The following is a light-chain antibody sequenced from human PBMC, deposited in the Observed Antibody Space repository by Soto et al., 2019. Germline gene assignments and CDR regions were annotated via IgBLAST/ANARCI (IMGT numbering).Light chain of an antibody. CDR2: GAS. Sequence: EVVMTQSPATLSVSPGERATLSCRASQSVSSNLAWYQQKPGQAPRVLMYGASNRATGIPDRFSGSGSGTDFTLTISRLEPEDFAVYYCQQYGSSGTFGQGTKVDIK. CDR3: QQYGSSGT. J-gene: IGKJ1*01. CDR1: QSVSSN. V-gene: IGKV3-20*01.